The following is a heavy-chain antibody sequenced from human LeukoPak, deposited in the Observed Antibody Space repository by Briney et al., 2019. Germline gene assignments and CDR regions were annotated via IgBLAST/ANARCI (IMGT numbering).Heavy chain of an antibody. Sequence: PGRSLRLSCAASGFTCSSYGRHWVRQAPGKGLEWVAVISYDGSNKDYADSVKGRFTISRDNSKDTLYLQMNSLRAEDTAVYYCAKDISQGYSGYHLRGYGMDVWGKGTTVTVSS. D-gene: IGHD5-12*01. CDR3: AKDISQGYSGYHLRGYGMDV. CDR1: GFTCSSYG. CDR2: ISYDGSNK. V-gene: IGHV3-30*18. J-gene: IGHJ6*04.